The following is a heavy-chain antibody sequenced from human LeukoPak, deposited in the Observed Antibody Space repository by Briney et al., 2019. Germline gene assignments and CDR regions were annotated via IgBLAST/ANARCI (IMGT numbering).Heavy chain of an antibody. J-gene: IGHJ4*02. Sequence: GESLKISCKGSGYSFTSYWIGWVRQMPGKGLEWMGIIYPGDSDTRYSPSFQGQVTISADKSISTAYLQWSSLKVSDTAMYYCARLGPDRLYYDFWSGYYKYYFDYWGQGTLVTVSS. CDR1: GYSFTSYW. CDR3: ARLGPDRLYYDFWSGYYKYYFDY. D-gene: IGHD3-3*01. V-gene: IGHV5-51*01. CDR2: IYPGDSDT.